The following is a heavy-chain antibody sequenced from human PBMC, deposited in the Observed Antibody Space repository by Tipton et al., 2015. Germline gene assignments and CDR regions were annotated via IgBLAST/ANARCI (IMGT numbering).Heavy chain of an antibody. V-gene: IGHV4-31*03. CDR3: ARDAYNSNFFDY. CDR2: IHYGGST. Sequence: TLSLTCTVSGDSIRSDGYYWSWIRQHPGKDLEWIGYIHYGGSTYYNPSLRGRATISVDTFENQFSLKLPSLTAADTAVYYCARDAYNSNFFDYWGQGTLVTVSS. CDR1: GDSIRSDGYY. J-gene: IGHJ4*02. D-gene: IGHD5-24*01.